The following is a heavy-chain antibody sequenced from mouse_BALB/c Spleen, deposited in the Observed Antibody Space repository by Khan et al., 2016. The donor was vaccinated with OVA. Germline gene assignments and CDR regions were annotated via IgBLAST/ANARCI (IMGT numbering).Heavy chain of an antibody. Sequence: QVQLQQSGPGLVQPSQSLSITCTVAGFSLNTYGIHWIRQSQGKGLEWLGVIRSGGSTAYNGAFISRLSITKDNSKSQVFFKMNSLQADDTAIYYGAGNSYMYDFTYWGQGTLVTVSA. CDR3: AGNSYMYDFTY. CDR1: GFSLNTYG. CDR2: IRSGGST. D-gene: IGHD2-14*01. V-gene: IGHV2-2*01. J-gene: IGHJ3*01.